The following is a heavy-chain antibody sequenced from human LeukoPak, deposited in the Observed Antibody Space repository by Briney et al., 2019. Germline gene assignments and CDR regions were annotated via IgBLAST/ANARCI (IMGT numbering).Heavy chain of an antibody. Sequence: SETLSPTCTVSGGSISSYYWSWIRQPAGKGLEWIGRIYTSGSTNYNPSLKSRVTISLDKSKNQFSLKLSSVTAADTAVYYCATSYGYSGYESWGQGTLVTVSS. CDR3: ATSYGYSGYES. CDR2: IYTSGST. D-gene: IGHD5-12*01. V-gene: IGHV4-4*07. J-gene: IGHJ5*02. CDR1: GGSISSYY.